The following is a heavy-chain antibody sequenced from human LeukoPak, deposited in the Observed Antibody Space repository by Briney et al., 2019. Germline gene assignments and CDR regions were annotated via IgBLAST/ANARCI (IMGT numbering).Heavy chain of an antibody. J-gene: IGHJ2*01. Sequence: SETLSLTCTVSGGSISTYYWSWIRQPAGEGPQWIGRVYTSETTYYNPSLTSRVSISIDEFKNQVSLKLTSVTAADTAVYYCARYQQRDGDWYFDLWGRGTLVTVSP. CDR1: GGSISTYY. CDR2: VYTSETT. D-gene: IGHD1/OR15-1a*01. V-gene: IGHV4-4*07. CDR3: ARYQQRDGDWYFDL.